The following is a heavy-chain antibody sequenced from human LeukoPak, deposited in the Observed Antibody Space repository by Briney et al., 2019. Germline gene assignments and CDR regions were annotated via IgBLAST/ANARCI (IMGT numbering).Heavy chain of an antibody. V-gene: IGHV1-2*02. Sequence: GASVTVSCKASGYTFTGYYMHWARQAPGQGLEWMGWINPNSGGTNYAQKFQGRVTMTRDTSISTAYMELSRLRSDDTAVYYCARGGSYYDFWSGYQNNYYMDVWGKGTTVTVSS. J-gene: IGHJ6*03. CDR2: INPNSGGT. CDR3: ARGGSYYDFWSGYQNNYYMDV. CDR1: GYTFTGYY. D-gene: IGHD3-3*01.